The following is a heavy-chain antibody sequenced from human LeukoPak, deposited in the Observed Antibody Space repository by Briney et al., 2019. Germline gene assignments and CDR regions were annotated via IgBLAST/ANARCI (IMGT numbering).Heavy chain of an antibody. CDR2: ISHRGRT. Sequence: SETLSLTCAVYGGSVSGYYWSWIRQPPGKGLEWIGEISHRGRTHYNPSLKGRVTMSVDTSKNQFALEVDSVTAADAAVYYCARIPLYFLGPFDYWGQGILVTVSS. CDR3: ARIPLYFLGPFDY. J-gene: IGHJ4*02. CDR1: GGSVSGYY. V-gene: IGHV4-34*01. D-gene: IGHD3-16*01.